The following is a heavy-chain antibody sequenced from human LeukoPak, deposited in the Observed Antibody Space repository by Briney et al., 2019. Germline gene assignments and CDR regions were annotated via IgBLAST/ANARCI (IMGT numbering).Heavy chain of an antibody. CDR2: INPSGGST. CDR3: ARGGSGYYYPDY. D-gene: IGHD3-22*01. Sequence: ASVTVSCTASGYTFTSYYMHWVRQAPGQGLEWMGIINPSGGSTSYAQKFQGRVTMTRDTATSTVYMELSSLRSEDTAVYYCARGGSGYYYPDYWGQGTLVTVSS. CDR1: GYTFTSYY. J-gene: IGHJ4*02. V-gene: IGHV1-46*01.